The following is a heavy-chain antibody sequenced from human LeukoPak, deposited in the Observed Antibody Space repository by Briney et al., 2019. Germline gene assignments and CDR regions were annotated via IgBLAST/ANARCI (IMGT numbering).Heavy chain of an antibody. Sequence: GGSLRLSCAASGFTFSNAWMSWVRQAPGKGLEWVGRIKSKTDRGTTDYAAPVKGRFTISRDDSKITLYLQMNSLKTEDTAVYYCTTEDDSSGYYIYWGQGTLVTVSS. J-gene: IGHJ4*02. CDR2: IKSKTDRGTT. CDR3: TTEDDSSGYYIY. CDR1: GFTFSNAW. V-gene: IGHV3-15*01. D-gene: IGHD3-22*01.